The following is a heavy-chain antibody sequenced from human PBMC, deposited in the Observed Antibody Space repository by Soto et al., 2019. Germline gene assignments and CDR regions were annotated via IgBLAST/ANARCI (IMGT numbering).Heavy chain of an antibody. J-gene: IGHJ4*02. Sequence: SETLSLTCAVYGGSFSGYYWSWIRQPPGKGLEWIGEINHSVSTNYNPSLKSRVTISVDTSKNQFSLKLSSVTAADTAVYYCARGRYDSSGYYDYWGQGTLVTVSS. CDR1: GGSFSGYY. D-gene: IGHD3-22*01. CDR3: ARGRYDSSGYYDY. V-gene: IGHV4-34*01. CDR2: INHSVST.